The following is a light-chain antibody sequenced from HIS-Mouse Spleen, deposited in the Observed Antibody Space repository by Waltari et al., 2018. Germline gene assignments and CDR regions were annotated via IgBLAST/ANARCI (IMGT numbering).Light chain of an antibody. V-gene: IGLV2-23*03. CDR2: EGS. J-gene: IGLJ2*01. Sequence: QSALTQPASVSGSPGQSITISCTGTSSHVGSYNLVSWYQQHPGKAPKLMIYEGSKRPSGVSNRFSGSKSGNTASLTISGLQAEDEADYYCCSYAGSSTFEVFGGGTKLTVL. CDR3: CSYAGSSTFEV. CDR1: SSHVGSYNL.